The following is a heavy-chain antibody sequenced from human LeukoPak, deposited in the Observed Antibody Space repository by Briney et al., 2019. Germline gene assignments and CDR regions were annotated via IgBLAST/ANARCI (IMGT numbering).Heavy chain of an antibody. V-gene: IGHV1-46*01. CDR2: INPSGGST. CDR3: ARDSPRVYYGSGSYYNALDY. J-gene: IGHJ4*02. D-gene: IGHD3-10*01. Sequence: ASVKVSCKPSGYTFTSYYMHWVRQAPGQGLEWMGIINPSGGSTIYAQKFQGRVTMTRHTSTSTVYMELRSLRSEDTTVYYCARDSPRVYYGSGSYYNALDYWGQGTLVTVSS. CDR1: GYTFTSYY.